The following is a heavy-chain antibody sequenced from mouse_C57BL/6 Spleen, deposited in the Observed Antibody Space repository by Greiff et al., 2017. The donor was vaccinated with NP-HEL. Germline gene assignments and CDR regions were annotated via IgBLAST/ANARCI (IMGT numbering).Heavy chain of an antibody. Sequence: EVKVVESGGGLVQPGGSLKLSCAASGFTFSDYYMYWVRQTPEKRLEWVAYISNGGGSTYYPDTVKGRFTISRDNAKNTLYLQMSRLKSEDTAMYYCARHNYGSSPWDYWGQGTSVTVSS. CDR3: ARHNYGSSPWDY. D-gene: IGHD1-1*01. J-gene: IGHJ4*01. CDR2: ISNGGGST. CDR1: GFTFSDYY. V-gene: IGHV5-12*01.